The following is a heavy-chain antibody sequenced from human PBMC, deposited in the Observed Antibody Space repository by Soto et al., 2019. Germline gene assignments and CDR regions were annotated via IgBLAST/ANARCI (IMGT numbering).Heavy chain of an antibody. Sequence: QAQLVQSGAEMKQPGSSVKLSCKASGGTYSSYPINWMRQAPGHGLEWLGRFTPALRTANNLKKSQNRLTITADTSESTTYVELRRPRYEYTSLYYSAREGGEGYSWEGYGCLDIWGRDTLITVSS. D-gene: IGHD3-16*01. CDR3: AREGGEGYSWEGYGCLDI. CDR2: FTPALRTA. V-gene: IGHV1-69*06. CDR1: GGTYSSYP. J-gene: IGHJ2*01.